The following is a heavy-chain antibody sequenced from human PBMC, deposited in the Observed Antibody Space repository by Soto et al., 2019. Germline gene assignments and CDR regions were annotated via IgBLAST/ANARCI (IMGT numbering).Heavy chain of an antibody. Sequence: PGVSLGLSCAASGFTFSTYTMSWVRQAPGKGLEWVSGIGGSGYSTYYADSVKGRFAISRDNLKNTLYLQMNSLRAEDTAVYYCAKESSSAWRPNFDYWGQGALVTVSS. CDR2: IGGSGYST. CDR1: GFTFSTYT. D-gene: IGHD6-19*01. CDR3: AKESSSAWRPNFDY. V-gene: IGHV3-23*01. J-gene: IGHJ4*02.